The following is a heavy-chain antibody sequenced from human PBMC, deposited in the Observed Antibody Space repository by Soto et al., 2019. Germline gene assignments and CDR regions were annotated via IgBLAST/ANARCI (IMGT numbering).Heavy chain of an antibody. J-gene: IGHJ4*02. V-gene: IGHV4-59*01. CDR1: GGSISSYY. CDR2: IYYSGST. CDR3: ARGYYDGSGYYFKFDD. Sequence: PSETLSLTCTVSGGSISSYYWSWIRQPPGKGLEWVGYIYYSGSTNYNPSLKSRLTISVDTSKNQFSLKLSSVTAADTAVYYCARGYYDGSGYYFKFDDWGQGTLVTVSS. D-gene: IGHD3-22*01.